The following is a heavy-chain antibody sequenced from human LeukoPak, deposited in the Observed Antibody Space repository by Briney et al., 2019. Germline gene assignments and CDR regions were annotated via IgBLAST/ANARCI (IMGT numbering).Heavy chain of an antibody. J-gene: IGHJ4*02. Sequence: PSETLSLTCTVSGGSVSSGSYYWSWVRQAPGTGLEWVANIKQDGSEKYYVDSVKGRFTISRDNAKNSLYLQMNSLRAEDTAVYYCARGSSPGDYWGQGTLVTVSS. CDR3: ARGSSPGDY. CDR2: IKQDGSEK. D-gene: IGHD6-13*01. CDR1: GGSVSSGSYY. V-gene: IGHV3-7*03.